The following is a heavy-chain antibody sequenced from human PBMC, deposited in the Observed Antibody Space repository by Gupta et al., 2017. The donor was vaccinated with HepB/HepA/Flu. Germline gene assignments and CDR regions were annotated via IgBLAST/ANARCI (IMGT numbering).Heavy chain of an antibody. CDR3: AKDVLTVANPPGDY. V-gene: IGHV3-43*02. CDR2: IRGDGGST. J-gene: IGHJ4*02. D-gene: IGHD4-23*01. Sequence: EVQLVESEGGVVQPGGSLRLSCAASGFTFDDYVIHGVRQAPGKGLGCVSLIRGDGGSTYYAASVNGRFTIYRDNSKNSLYLQINSLRTADTALYYCAKDVLTVANPPGDYWGQGTLVTVSS. CDR1: GFTFDDYV.